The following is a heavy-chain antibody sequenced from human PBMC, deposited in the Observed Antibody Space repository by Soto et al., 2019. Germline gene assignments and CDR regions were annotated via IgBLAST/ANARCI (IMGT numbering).Heavy chain of an antibody. Sequence: QVQLQQWGAGLLKPSETLSLTCAVYGGSFSGYYWSWIRQPPGKGLEWIGEINHSGSTNYNPSLKSRVTISVDTSKHQFSLELSSVTASDTAVYYCARGDRSYGWYRDAFDIWGQWTMVTVSS. CDR2: INHSGST. D-gene: IGHD6-19*01. CDR1: GGSFSGYY. CDR3: ARGDRSYGWYRDAFDI. V-gene: IGHV4-34*01. J-gene: IGHJ3*02.